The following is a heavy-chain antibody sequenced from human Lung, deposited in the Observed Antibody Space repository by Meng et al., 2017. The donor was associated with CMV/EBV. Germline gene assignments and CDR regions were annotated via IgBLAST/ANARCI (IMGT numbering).Heavy chain of an antibody. CDR3: ARDPRLCSSTSCYGY. J-gene: IGHJ4*02. CDR2: IYYSGST. CDR1: GGSVSSGSYY. V-gene: IGHV4-61*01. Sequence: SETLSLXCTVSGGSVSSGSYYWSWIRQPPGKGLEWIGYIYYSGSTNYNPSLKSRVTISVDTSKNQFSLKLRSVTAADTAVYYCARDPRLCSSTSCYGYWGQGTLVTVSS. D-gene: IGHD2-2*01.